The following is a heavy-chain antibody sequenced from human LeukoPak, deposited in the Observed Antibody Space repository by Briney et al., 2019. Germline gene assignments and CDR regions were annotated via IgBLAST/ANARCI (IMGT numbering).Heavy chain of an antibody. D-gene: IGHD3-22*01. V-gene: IGHV4-59*12. J-gene: IGHJ4*02. CDR1: GGSISSYY. CDR2: IYYSGST. CDR3: ARDGGNDSSGRPFDY. Sequence: SETLSLTCTVSGGSISSYYWSWIRQPPGKGLEWIGYIYYSGSTNYNPSLKSRVTISVDTSKNQFSLKLSSVTAADTAVYYCARDGGNDSSGRPFDYWGQGTLVTVSS.